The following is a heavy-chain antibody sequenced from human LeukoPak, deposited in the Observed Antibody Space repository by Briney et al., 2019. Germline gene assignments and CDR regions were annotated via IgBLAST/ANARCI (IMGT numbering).Heavy chain of an antibody. CDR3: ARRSGSGWLPFDY. Sequence: SETLSLTCTASGGSISSYYWSWIRQPPGKGLEWIGYIYYSGSNNYNPSLKSRVTISVVTSKNQFSLKLSSVTAADTAVYYCARRSGSGWLPFDYWGQGTLVTVSS. CDR2: IYYSGSN. CDR1: GGSISSYY. J-gene: IGHJ4*02. V-gene: IGHV4-59*08. D-gene: IGHD5-24*01.